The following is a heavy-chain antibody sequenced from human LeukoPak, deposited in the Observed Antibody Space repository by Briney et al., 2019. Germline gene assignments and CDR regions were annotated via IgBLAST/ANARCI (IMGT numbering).Heavy chain of an antibody. CDR1: GYTFTGYY. J-gene: IGHJ4*02. CDR2: INPNSGGT. Sequence: GASVKVSCKASGYTFTGYYMHWVRQAPGQGLEWMGWINPNSGGTNYAQKFQGRVTMTRDTSISTAYMELSRLRSDVTAVYYCARDLEQLVPLFDYWGQGTLVTVSS. D-gene: IGHD6-6*01. CDR3: ARDLEQLVPLFDY. V-gene: IGHV1-2*02.